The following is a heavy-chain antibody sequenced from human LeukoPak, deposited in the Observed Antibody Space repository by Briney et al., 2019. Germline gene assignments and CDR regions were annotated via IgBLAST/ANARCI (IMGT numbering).Heavy chain of an antibody. D-gene: IGHD2-15*01. CDR1: DVSISDYA. CDR3: ASQRIFANWFDP. V-gene: IGHV4-59*08. CDR2: IYYSGST. Sequence: SETLSLTCTFSDVSISDYAWSWVRQPPGRGLEWIGYIYYSGSTTYNPSLKSRLTISLDTSKNQFSLKLSSVTAADTAVYYCASQRIFANWFDPWGQGTLVTVSS. J-gene: IGHJ5*02.